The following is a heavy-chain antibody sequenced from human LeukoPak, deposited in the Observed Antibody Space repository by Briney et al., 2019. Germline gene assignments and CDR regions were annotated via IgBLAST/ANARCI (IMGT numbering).Heavy chain of an antibody. D-gene: IGHD6-19*01. V-gene: IGHV1-18*04. Sequence: GASVKVSCKASGFTFTDYFMHWVRQAPGQGLEWMGWISAYNGNTNYAQKLQGRVTMTTDTSTSTAYMELRSLRSDDTAVYYCARGYPSKPRQWLVPDYGMDVWGQGTTVTVSS. CDR2: ISAYNGNT. CDR1: GFTFTDYF. J-gene: IGHJ6*02. CDR3: ARGYPSKPRQWLVPDYGMDV.